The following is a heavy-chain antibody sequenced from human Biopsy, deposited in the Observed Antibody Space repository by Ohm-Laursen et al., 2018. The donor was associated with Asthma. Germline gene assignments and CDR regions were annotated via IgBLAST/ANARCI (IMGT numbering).Heavy chain of an antibody. J-gene: IGHJ5*02. CDR3: ARTTYGDDGFDP. Sequence: TLSLTCTVSGGSINIGDYYWSWIRQHPGKGLEWIGYIYYSGSTYYNPSLKSRVSILIDTYKNQFSLRLSSVTAADTAVYYCARTTYGDDGFDPWGQGTLVTVSS. D-gene: IGHD4-17*01. CDR2: IYYSGST. CDR1: GGSINIGDYY. V-gene: IGHV4-31*03.